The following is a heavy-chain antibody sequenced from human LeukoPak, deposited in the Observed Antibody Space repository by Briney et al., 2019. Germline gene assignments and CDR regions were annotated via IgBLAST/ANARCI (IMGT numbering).Heavy chain of an antibody. CDR1: GYTFTGYY. V-gene: IGHV1-46*01. CDR2: INPSGGST. D-gene: IGHD2-2*02. Sequence: GASVKVSCKASGYTFTGYYMHWVRQAPGQGLEWMGIINPSGGSTSYAQKFQGRVTMTRDTSTSTVYMELSSLRSEDTAVYYCARAPSIVVVPAAIQGYWFDPWGQGTLVTVSS. J-gene: IGHJ5*02. CDR3: ARAPSIVVVPAAIQGYWFDP.